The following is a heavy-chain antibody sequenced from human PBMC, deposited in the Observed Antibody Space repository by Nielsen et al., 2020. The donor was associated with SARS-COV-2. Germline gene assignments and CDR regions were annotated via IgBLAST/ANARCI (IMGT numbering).Heavy chain of an antibody. CDR3: ARDGYSGGSDS. V-gene: IGHV1-2*02. Sequence: ASVQVSCKASGYTFTGYYMHWVRQAPGQGLEWMGWINPNSGDTNYAQKFHGRVTMTRDTSISTAYMELSSLRSDDTAVFYCARDGYSGGSDSWGQGTLVTVSS. J-gene: IGHJ4*02. D-gene: IGHD6-19*01. CDR2: INPNSGDT. CDR1: GYTFTGYY.